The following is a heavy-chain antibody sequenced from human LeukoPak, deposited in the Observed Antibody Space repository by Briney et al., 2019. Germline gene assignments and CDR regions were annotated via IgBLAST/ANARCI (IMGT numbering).Heavy chain of an antibody. CDR1: GFTFSSNS. D-gene: IGHD3-3*01. Sequence: GGSLRLSCAASGFTFSSNSMNWVRQAPGKGLEWVSSISSSSNYIYYADSVKGRSTISRDNAKNSLYLQMNSLRAEDTAVYYCARDRAISPYYFDYWGQGTLVTVSS. CDR2: ISSSSNYI. V-gene: IGHV3-21*01. CDR3: ARDRAISPYYFDY. J-gene: IGHJ4*02.